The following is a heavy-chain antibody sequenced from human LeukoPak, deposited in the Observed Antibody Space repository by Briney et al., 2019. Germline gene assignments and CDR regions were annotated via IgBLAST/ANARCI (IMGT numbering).Heavy chain of an antibody. V-gene: IGHV4-59*01. J-gene: IGHJ6*03. CDR1: GFTFSSYE. CDR2: IYYSGNT. Sequence: LRLSCAASGFTFSSYEMNWVRQAPGKGLEWIGYIYYSGNTNYNPSLKSRVTILVDTSKNQVSLKLSSVTAADTAVYFCARDWGVGGRPGYMDVWGKGTTVTVSS. D-gene: IGHD6-6*01. CDR3: ARDWGVGGRPGYMDV.